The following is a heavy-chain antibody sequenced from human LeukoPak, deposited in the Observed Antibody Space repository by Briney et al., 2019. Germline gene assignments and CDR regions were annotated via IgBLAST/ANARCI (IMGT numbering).Heavy chain of an antibody. J-gene: IGHJ4*02. Sequence: PGGSLRLSCAASGFTFSSYGMHWVRQAPGKGLEWVAVIWYDGSNKYYADSVKGRFTISRDNSKNTLYLQMNSLRAEDTAVYYCARESSMVRGVILTRYFDYWGQGTLVTVSS. CDR2: IWYDGSNK. V-gene: IGHV3-33*01. CDR3: ARESSMVRGVILTRYFDY. D-gene: IGHD3-10*01. CDR1: GFTFSSYG.